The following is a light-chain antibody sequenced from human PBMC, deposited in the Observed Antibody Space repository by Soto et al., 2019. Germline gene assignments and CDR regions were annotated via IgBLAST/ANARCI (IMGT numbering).Light chain of an antibody. V-gene: IGKV1-17*01. CDR1: QGIRNQ. CDR2: AAS. Sequence: DIQMTQSPSSLSASVGDRVTITCRASQGIRNQLGWYQQKPGKAPKRLIYAASTLQSGVPSRFSGSGSWTEFTRTISSQQPQDFATYYCLQHDFYPRTFGQGTKVEI. CDR3: LQHDFYPRT. J-gene: IGKJ1*01.